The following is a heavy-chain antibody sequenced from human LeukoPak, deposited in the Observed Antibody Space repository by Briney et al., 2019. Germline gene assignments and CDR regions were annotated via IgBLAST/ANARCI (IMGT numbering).Heavy chain of an antibody. V-gene: IGHV3-30*02. D-gene: IGHD2-8*01. CDR3: ARDRYCTNGVCYTPWYFDL. J-gene: IGHJ2*01. Sequence: GGSLRLSCAASGFTFSRYGMHWARQAPGKGLEWVAFIRYDGSEKYYADSVKGRFTISRDNAKNSLYLQMNSLRAEDTAVYYCARDRYCTNGVCYTPWYFDLWGRGTLVTVSS. CDR2: IRYDGSEK. CDR1: GFTFSRYG.